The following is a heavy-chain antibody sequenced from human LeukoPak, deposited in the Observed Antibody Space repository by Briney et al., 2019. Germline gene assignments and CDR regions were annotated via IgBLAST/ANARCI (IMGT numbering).Heavy chain of an antibody. V-gene: IGHV1-3*01. CDR1: GYTFTSYA. D-gene: IGHD3-22*01. CDR3: ARALDAYDSSGYNYYNMDV. Sequence: ASVKVSCKASGYTFTSYAMHWVRQAPGQRLEWVGWINAGNGNTKYSQKFQGRVTITRDTSANTAYMELSSLRSEDTAVYYCARALDAYDSSGYNYYNMDVWGQGTTVTVSS. CDR2: INAGNGNT. J-gene: IGHJ6*02.